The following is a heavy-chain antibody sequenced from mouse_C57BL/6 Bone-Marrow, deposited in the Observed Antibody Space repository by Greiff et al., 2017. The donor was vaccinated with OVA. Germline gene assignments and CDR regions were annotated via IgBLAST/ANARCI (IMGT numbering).Heavy chain of an antibody. Sequence: EVQLHQSGAELVRPGASVKLSCTASGFNIKDDYMHWVKQRPEQGLEWIGWIDPENGDTEYASKFQGKATITADTSSNTAYLQLSSLTSEDTAVYYCTTDYGRVDYWGQGTTLTVSS. CDR3: TTDYGRVDY. CDR1: GFNIKDDY. V-gene: IGHV14-4*01. CDR2: IDPENGDT. J-gene: IGHJ2*01. D-gene: IGHD1-1*01.